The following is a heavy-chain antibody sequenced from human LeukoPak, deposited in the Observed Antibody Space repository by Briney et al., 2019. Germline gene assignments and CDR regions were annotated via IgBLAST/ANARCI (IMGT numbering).Heavy chain of an antibody. CDR3: ATGGITIFGVVPPRYYYYMDV. D-gene: IGHD3-3*01. CDR1: GYTLTGLS. CDR2: FDPEDGET. J-gene: IGHJ6*03. Sequence: ASVKVSCKVSGYTLTGLSMHWVRQAPGKGLEWMGGFDPEDGETIYAQKFQGRVTMTEDTSTDTAYMELSSLRSEDTAVYYCATGGITIFGVVPPRYYYYMDVWGKGTTVTVSS. V-gene: IGHV1-24*01.